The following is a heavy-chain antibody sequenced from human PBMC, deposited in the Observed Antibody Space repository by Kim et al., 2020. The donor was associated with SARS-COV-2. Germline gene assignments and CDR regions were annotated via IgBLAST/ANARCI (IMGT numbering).Heavy chain of an antibody. J-gene: IGHJ5*02. CDR1: GFTFSSYS. CDR2: ISSSSSYI. V-gene: IGHV3-21*01. D-gene: IGHD2-2*01. Sequence: GGSLRLSCAASGFTFSSYSMNWVRQAPGKGLEWVSSISSSSSYIYYADSVKGRFTISRDNAKNSLYLQMNSLRAEDTAVYYCARGYCSSTSCYGAWFDPWGQGTLVTVSS. CDR3: ARGYCSSTSCYGAWFDP.